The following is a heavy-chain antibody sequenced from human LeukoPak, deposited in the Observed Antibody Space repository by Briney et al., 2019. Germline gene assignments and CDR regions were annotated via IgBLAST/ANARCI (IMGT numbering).Heavy chain of an antibody. J-gene: IGHJ4*02. V-gene: IGHV1-2*02. CDR2: INPTGGT. Sequence: ASVKVSCKASGYTFTSHYMNWVRLAPGQGLEWMGWINPTGGTTYAQKFQDRVTMTRDTSINTAYMELSGLRSDDTAVYYCARDLGWSSSHWGQGTLVTVSS. CDR3: ARDLGWSSSH. CDR1: GYTFTSHY. D-gene: IGHD6-6*01.